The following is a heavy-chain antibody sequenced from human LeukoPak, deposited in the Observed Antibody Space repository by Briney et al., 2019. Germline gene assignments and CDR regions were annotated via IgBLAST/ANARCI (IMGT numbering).Heavy chain of an antibody. CDR2: ISNGGRTI. Sequence: PGGSLRLSCAASGFTFSSYWMSWVRQAPGKGLEWVSYISNGGRTIYYADSVKGRFTISRDNANNSLYLQMNSLRAEDTAVYYCARGAGVRSRGDGSIYPTPRYWGQGSLVTVSS. J-gene: IGHJ4*02. CDR3: ARGAGVRSRGDGSIYPTPRY. D-gene: IGHD2-15*01. V-gene: IGHV3-48*04. CDR1: GFTFSSYW.